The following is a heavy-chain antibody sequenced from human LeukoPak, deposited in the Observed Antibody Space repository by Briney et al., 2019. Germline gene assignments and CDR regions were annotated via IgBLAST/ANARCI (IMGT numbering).Heavy chain of an antibody. J-gene: IGHJ4*02. D-gene: IGHD6-19*01. CDR1: GFTFSSYS. Sequence: GGSRRLSCAASGFTFSSYSMNWVRQAPGKGREWVSSISSSSSYIYYADSVKGRFTISRDNANNSLYLQMNSLRAEDTAVYYCARDRVAGFDYWGQGTLVTVSS. CDR3: ARDRVAGFDY. CDR2: ISSSSSYI. V-gene: IGHV3-21*01.